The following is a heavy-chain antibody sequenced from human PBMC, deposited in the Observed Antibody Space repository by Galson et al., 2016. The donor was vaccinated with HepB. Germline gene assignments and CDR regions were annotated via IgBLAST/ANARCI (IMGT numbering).Heavy chain of an antibody. J-gene: IGHJ5*02. CDR3: ARDRGGSAGAFNWFDP. D-gene: IGHD3-10*01. Sequence: SLRLSCAASGFTLGHYAMTWVRQAPGKGLVWVSRINGDGTNTDYADSVKGRFTISRDNAENTLYLQMNSLRVEDTAVYYCARDRGGSAGAFNWFDPWGQGTLVTVSS. CDR2: INGDGTNT. CDR1: GFTLGHYA. V-gene: IGHV3-74*01.